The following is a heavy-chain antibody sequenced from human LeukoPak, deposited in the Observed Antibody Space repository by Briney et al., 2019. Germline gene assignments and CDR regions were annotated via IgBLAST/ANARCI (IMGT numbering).Heavy chain of an antibody. J-gene: IGHJ4*02. V-gene: IGHV1-2*06. Sequence: ASVKVSCKASGYTFTGYYMHWVRQAPGQGLEWMGRINPNSGGTNYAQKFQGRVTMTRDTSISTAYMELSSLRSEDTAVYYCARGMGRFYSSSWYVNYWGQGTLVTVSS. D-gene: IGHD6-13*01. CDR1: GYTFTGYY. CDR3: ARGMGRFYSSSWYVNY. CDR2: INPNSGGT.